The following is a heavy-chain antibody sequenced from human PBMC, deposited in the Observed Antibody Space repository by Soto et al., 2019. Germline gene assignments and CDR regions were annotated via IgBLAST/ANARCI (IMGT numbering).Heavy chain of an antibody. J-gene: IGHJ6*02. CDR1: GFTFNTYG. Sequence: QVHLVESGGSVVQPGRSLGLSCAASGFTFNTYGMHWVRQAPGRGLEWVAVIWYDGSIKYYADSVRGRFTISRDNSKNTLYLQMNSLRAEATTVYYCARIDCTGNNCRPYAYYEMAVWGQGTTVTVSS. D-gene: IGHD2-8*02. V-gene: IGHV3-33*01. CDR2: IWYDGSIK. CDR3: ARIDCTGNNCRPYAYYEMAV.